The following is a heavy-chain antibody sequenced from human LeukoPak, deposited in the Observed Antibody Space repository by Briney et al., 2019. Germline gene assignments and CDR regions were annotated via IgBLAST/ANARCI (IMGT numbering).Heavy chain of an antibody. D-gene: IGHD6-13*01. J-gene: IGHJ5*02. Sequence: ASVKVSCKASGYTFSSYGINWVRQAPGQRLEWMGWINAGNGNTKYSQRFQGRVTITRDTSASTAYMELSSLRSEDTAVYYCAREPARSWYKIPFDPWGQGTLVTVSS. CDR2: INAGNGNT. CDR3: AREPARSWYKIPFDP. CDR1: GYTFSSYG. V-gene: IGHV1-3*01.